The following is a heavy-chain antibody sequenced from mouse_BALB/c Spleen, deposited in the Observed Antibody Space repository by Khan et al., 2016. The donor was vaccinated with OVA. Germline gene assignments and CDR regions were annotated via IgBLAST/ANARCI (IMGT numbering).Heavy chain of an antibody. CDR1: GYSITTDYV. CDR2: ISYSGNT. CDR3: ARSYGGDFDY. J-gene: IGHJ2*01. D-gene: IGHD1-1*02. V-gene: IGHV3-2*02. Sequence: VQLQESGPGLLQPSQSLSLTCTVTGYSITTDYVWIWFRQFPGNKLVWLGYISYSGNTKYNPSLKSRISITRDTSKNQFFLQLKSVTTEDTARYYCARSYGGDFDYWGQGTTLTVSS.